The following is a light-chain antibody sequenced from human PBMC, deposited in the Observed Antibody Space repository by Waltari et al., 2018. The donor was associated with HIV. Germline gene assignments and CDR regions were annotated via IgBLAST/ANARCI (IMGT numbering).Light chain of an antibody. CDR3: HQYNNWPRGT. CDR2: AAS. J-gene: IGKJ5*01. CDR1: QSIAAN. V-gene: IGKV3D-15*01. Sequence: EIVMTQSPATLSVSPGERVILSCRARQSIAANLACFQQNPGQAPRLLIYAASTRAAVIPARFSGSGSGTEFSLTISSLQSEDFAVYYCHQYNNWPRGTFGQGTRLEI.